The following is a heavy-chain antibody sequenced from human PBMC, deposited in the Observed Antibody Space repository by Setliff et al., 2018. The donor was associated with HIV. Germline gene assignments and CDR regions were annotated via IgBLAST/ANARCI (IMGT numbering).Heavy chain of an antibody. CDR2: MYYTGSS. CDR1: GGSVSSSTTYD. J-gene: IGHJ4*02. CDR3: ASHSGGWNYYLDY. Sequence: SETLSLTCTASGGSVSSSTTYDWSWIRQPTGKGLVWIGSMYYTGSSYYNPSLKSRGTISVDTSKNHFSLTVNSGTATDTAVYYCASHSGGWNYYLDYWGQGTLVTVSS. D-gene: IGHD1-7*01. V-gene: IGHV4-39*01.